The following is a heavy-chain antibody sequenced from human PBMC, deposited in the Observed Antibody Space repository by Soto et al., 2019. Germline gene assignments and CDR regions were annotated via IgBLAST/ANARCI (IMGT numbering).Heavy chain of an antibody. CDR1: GFTFDDYA. CDR3: AKEKRYSSGWYAFDY. CDR2: ISWNSGSI. D-gene: IGHD6-19*01. J-gene: IGHJ4*02. V-gene: IGHV3-9*01. Sequence: VQLVESGGGLVQPGRSLRLSCAASGFTFDDYAMHWVRQAPGKGLEWVSGISWNSGSIGYADSVKGRFTISRDNAKNSLYLQMNSLRAEDTALYYCAKEKRYSSGWYAFDYWGQGTLVTVSS.